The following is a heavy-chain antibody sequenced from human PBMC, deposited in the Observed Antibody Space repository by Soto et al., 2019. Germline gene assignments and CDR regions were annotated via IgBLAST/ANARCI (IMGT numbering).Heavy chain of an antibody. D-gene: IGHD1-26*01. V-gene: IGHV3-9*01. Sequence: GGSLRLSCAVSGLTFDDYAMHWVRQVPGKGLEWVSGISWNSVNRGYADSVKGRFTISRDNAKNSLYLQMNSLRVEDTALYYCAKDRNSGSDSYGLDVWGQGTTVTVSS. CDR2: ISWNSVNR. CDR3: AKDRNSGSDSYGLDV. CDR1: GLTFDDYA. J-gene: IGHJ6*02.